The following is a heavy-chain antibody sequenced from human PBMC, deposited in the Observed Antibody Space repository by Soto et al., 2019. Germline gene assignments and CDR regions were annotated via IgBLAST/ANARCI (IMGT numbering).Heavy chain of an antibody. CDR2: MSPNNGNT. CDR3: ARVQSSGYDY. V-gene: IGHV1-18*04. Sequence: QVQLVQSGVELKKPGASVRVSCSASGYTFTHYGVSWVRQAPGQGLEWVGWMSPNNGNTHYAPKLQGRVTMTRDTHTNTAYLDLRSLRSDDTAVYYCARVQSSGYDYWGQGTLVTVSS. J-gene: IGHJ4*02. CDR1: GYTFTHYG. D-gene: IGHD5-12*01.